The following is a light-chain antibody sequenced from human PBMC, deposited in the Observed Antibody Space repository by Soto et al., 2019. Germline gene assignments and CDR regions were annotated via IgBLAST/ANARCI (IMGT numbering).Light chain of an antibody. V-gene: IGKV1-27*01. CDR3: KKYNSAQWT. CDR2: AAS. Sequence: DIQMTHSPSSLSASVGDRVTITCRASQGISNYLAWYQQKPGKVPKLLIYAASTLQSGVPSRFSGSGSGKDLTLTTSSLQPEDVATYYCKKYNSAQWTFGERTKVDIX. CDR1: QGISNY. J-gene: IGKJ1*01.